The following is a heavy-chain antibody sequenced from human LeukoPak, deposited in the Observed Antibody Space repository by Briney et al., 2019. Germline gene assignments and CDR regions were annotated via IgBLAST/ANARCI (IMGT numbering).Heavy chain of an antibody. V-gene: IGHV3-30*04. CDR1: EFTFSNYA. D-gene: IGHD3-10*01. CDR2: ISYDGTNK. Sequence: QPGGSLRLSCAASEFTFSNYAMGWVRQAPGKGLEWVAVISYDGTNKYYADSVKGRFTISRDNSKNTLYLQMNSLRAEDTAVYYCARGGWFGEPLDYWGQGTLVTVSS. CDR3: ARGGWFGEPLDY. J-gene: IGHJ4*02.